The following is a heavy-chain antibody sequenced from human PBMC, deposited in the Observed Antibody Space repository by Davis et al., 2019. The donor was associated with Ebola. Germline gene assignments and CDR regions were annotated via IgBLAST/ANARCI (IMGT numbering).Heavy chain of an antibody. CDR1: GFTLSNYR. Sequence: GESLKISCAASGFTLSNYRMNWVRQTPGKGLEWVSSIASATPYTSYADSVKGRFTISRDNAKNSLFLQMGSLRAEDSAVYFCAREQSPYYDSWSGYFTADHWGQGTLVTVSS. V-gene: IGHV3-21*01. D-gene: IGHD3-3*01. J-gene: IGHJ4*02. CDR2: IASATPYT. CDR3: AREQSPYYDSWSGYFTADH.